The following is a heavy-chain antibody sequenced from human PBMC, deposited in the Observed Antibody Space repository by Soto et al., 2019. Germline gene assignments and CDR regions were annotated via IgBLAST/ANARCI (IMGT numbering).Heavy chain of an antibody. D-gene: IGHD6-19*01. CDR3: XXXXXXXXAGVDY. V-gene: IGHV4-4*02. Sequence: QVQLQESGPGLVKPSGTLSLTCAVSGGSISSSNWWSWVXXXXXXXLEWIGEIYHSGSTNYNPSLKSRVTISVXXXXXXXXXXXXXXXXXXXXXXXXXXXXXXXXAGVDYWGQGTLVTVSS. CDR2: IYHSGST. J-gene: IGHJ4*02. CDR1: GGSISSSNW.